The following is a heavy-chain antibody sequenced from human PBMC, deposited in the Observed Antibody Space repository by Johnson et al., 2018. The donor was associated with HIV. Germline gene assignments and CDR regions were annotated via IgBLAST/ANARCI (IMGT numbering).Heavy chain of an antibody. V-gene: IGHV3-33*03. CDR1: GFTFSSYA. CDR3: AKLRWAWGAAFDV. CDR2: IRYDGSEK. Sequence: QMLLVESGGGVIQPGRSLRLSCAASGFTFSSYAMHWVRQAPGKGLAWVAFIRYDGSEKYYVDSVKGRFTISRDNAKNSLYLQMKSLRAEDTAVYYCAKLRWAWGAAFDVWGQGTMVTVSS. D-gene: IGHD3-16*01. J-gene: IGHJ3*01.